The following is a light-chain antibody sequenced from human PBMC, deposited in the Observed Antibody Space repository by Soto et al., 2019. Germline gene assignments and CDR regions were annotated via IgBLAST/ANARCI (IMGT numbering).Light chain of an antibody. J-gene: IGLJ3*02. CDR1: SSDVAVYKY. V-gene: IGLV2-8*01. Sequence: QSALTQPPSASGSPGQSVTISCTGTSSDVAVYKYVSWYQQHPGKAPKLVIYEVSKRPSGVPDRFSGSKSGNTASLTVSGLQAEDEADYYCNSYAGSNNWLFGGGTKVTVL. CDR3: NSYAGSNNWL. CDR2: EVS.